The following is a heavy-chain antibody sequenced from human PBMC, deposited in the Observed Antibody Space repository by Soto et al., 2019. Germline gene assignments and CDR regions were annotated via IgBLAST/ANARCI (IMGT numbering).Heavy chain of an antibody. Sequence: QVQLVQSVAEVKKPGSSVKVSCKASGGTFSSYAISWVRQAPGHGLEWMGGIIPIFGTANYTQKFQGRVTITADESTSTAYMELSSLRSEDTAVYYCARNAYYGSGDYYFDYWGQGTLVTVSS. J-gene: IGHJ4*02. CDR1: GGTFSSYA. V-gene: IGHV1-69*12. CDR2: IIPIFGTA. D-gene: IGHD3-10*01. CDR3: ARNAYYGSGDYYFDY.